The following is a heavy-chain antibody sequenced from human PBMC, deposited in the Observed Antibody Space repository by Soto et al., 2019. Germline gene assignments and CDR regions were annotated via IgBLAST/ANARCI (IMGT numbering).Heavy chain of an antibody. J-gene: IGHJ5*02. CDR2: IIPIFAPA. CDR3: APVSAALALEP. Sequence: SVKVSCKASGYTFTSYGISWVGQAPGQGLELMGGIIPIFAPANYAQKFQGRVTITADKSTSTAYMELSSLRSEDTAVYYCAPVSAALALEPWGQGTMVTVSS. CDR1: GYTFTSYG. D-gene: IGHD6-13*01. V-gene: IGHV1-69*06.